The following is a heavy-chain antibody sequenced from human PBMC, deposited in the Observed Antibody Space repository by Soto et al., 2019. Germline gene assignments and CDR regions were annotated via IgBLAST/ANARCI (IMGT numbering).Heavy chain of an antibody. V-gene: IGHV4-31*03. Sequence: QVQLQESGPGLVKPSQTLSLTCTDSGGSISTGGYYWSWIRQHPGRGLEWIGYIYHSGMTFSNPSLQSRVAISIDTSKNKFSLKLSSVTAADTAVYYCATVRWELHDAFDIWGQGTMVSVSS. D-gene: IGHD1-26*01. J-gene: IGHJ3*02. CDR1: GGSISTGGYY. CDR3: ATVRWELHDAFDI. CDR2: IYHSGMT.